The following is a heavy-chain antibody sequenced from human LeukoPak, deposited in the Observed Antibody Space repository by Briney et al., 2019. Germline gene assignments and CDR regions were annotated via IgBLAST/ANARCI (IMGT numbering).Heavy chain of an antibody. Sequence: GGSLRLSCAASGFTFSSYAMHWVRQAPGKGLEWVAVISYDGSNKYYADSVKGRFTISRDNSKNTLYLQMNSLRAEDTAVYYCAREGSISGSYYDYWGQGTLVTVSS. V-gene: IGHV3-30-3*01. J-gene: IGHJ4*02. CDR3: AREGSISGSYYDY. CDR1: GFTFSSYA. CDR2: ISYDGSNK. D-gene: IGHD1-26*01.